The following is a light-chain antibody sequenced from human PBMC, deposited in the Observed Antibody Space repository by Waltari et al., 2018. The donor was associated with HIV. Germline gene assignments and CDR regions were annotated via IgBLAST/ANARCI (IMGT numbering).Light chain of an antibody. J-gene: IGLJ2*01. CDR3: AAWDDSLNGVV. Sequence: QSVLTQPPSASGTPGQRVTIPCSGSSPNIGSNTVNWYQQLPGPAPKLLIYSNKQRPSGVPDRFSGSKSGTSASLAISGLQSEDEADYYCAAWDDSLNGVVFGGGTKPTVL. CDR1: SPNIGSNT. V-gene: IGLV1-44*01. CDR2: SNK.